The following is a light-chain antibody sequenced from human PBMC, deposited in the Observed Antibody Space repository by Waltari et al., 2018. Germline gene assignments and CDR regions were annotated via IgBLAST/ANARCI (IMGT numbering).Light chain of an antibody. J-gene: IGLJ2*01. CDR1: SLSSYY. Sequence: SSELPQAPAVSVAMGPTVRIPCQGTSLSSYYASWYQQRPGQAPILVLYDKNNRPSGVPDRFSGSSSHNTGSLTITGAQAEDEASYYCHSRDASGVAGSFGGGTKLTVL. CDR2: DKN. CDR3: HSRDASGVAGS. V-gene: IGLV3-19*01.